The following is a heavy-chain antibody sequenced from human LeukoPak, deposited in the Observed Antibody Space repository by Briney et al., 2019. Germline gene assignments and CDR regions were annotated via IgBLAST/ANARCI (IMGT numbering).Heavy chain of an antibody. CDR2: IYYSGST. V-gene: IGHV4-59*01. CDR3: ARANAFYETYYFDY. D-gene: IGHD5/OR15-5a*01. J-gene: IGHJ4*02. Sequence: PSETLSLTCTVSGRSISGYYWTWIRQPPGKGLEWIGYIYYSGSTNYNPSLKSRVTISIDTSKNQFPMKLSSVTAADTAVYYCARANAFYETYYFDYWGQGTLVTVAS. CDR1: GRSISGYY.